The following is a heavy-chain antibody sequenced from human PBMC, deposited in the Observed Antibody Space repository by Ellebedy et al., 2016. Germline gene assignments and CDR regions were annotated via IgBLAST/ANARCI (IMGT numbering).Heavy chain of an antibody. CDR3: AGETYYDYVWGSYRHRFLDY. J-gene: IGHJ4*02. CDR1: GFTFDDYA. D-gene: IGHD3-16*02. Sequence: SLKISXAASGFTFDDYAMHWVRQAPGKGLEWVSGISWNSGSIGYADSVKGRFTISRDNSKNTLYLQMNSLRAEDTAVYYCAGETYYDYVWGSYRHRFLDYWGQGTLVTVSS. V-gene: IGHV3-9*01. CDR2: ISWNSGSI.